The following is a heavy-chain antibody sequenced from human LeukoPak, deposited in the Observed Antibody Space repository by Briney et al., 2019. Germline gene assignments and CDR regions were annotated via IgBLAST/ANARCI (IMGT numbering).Heavy chain of an antibody. J-gene: IGHJ2*01. V-gene: IGHV4-39*07. CDR1: GGSISSSDNY. CDR3: SRNWYFDL. CDR2: VYYSGST. Sequence: SETLSLTCTVSGGSISSSDNYWGWIRQPPGKGLEWIGSVYYSGSTYYNPSLKSRVTISVDTSKNQFSLKLSSVTAADTAVYYCSRNWYFDLWGRGTLVTVSS.